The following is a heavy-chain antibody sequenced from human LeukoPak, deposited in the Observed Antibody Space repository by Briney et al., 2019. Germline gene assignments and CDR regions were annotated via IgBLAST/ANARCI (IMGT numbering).Heavy chain of an antibody. CDR3: AKRGLTGYKEAFDY. Sequence: GGSLRLSCAASGFTFDDYAMHWVRQAPGKGLEWVSGISWNSGSIGYADSVEGRFTISRDNSKNTLHLQMNSLRAEDTAVYYCAKRGLTGYKEAFDYWGQGTLVTVSS. J-gene: IGHJ4*02. CDR1: GFTFDDYA. V-gene: IGHV3-9*01. CDR2: ISWNSGSI. D-gene: IGHD3-9*01.